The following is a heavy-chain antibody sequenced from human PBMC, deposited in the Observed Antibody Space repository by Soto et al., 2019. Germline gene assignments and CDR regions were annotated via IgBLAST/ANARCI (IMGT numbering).Heavy chain of an antibody. V-gene: IGHV3-53*02. J-gene: IGHJ4*02. D-gene: IGHD6-19*01. CDR2: IYSGGRT. Sequence: EVQLVETGGGLTQPGGSLRLSCAASGFSVSTNYLNWVRQAPGKGLEWVSVIYSGGRTFYADSVKGRFTISRDSSKNTLFLQMSCLRAEDTAVYYCARCSGDFYFDFWGQGTLVTVSS. CDR1: GFSVSTNY. CDR3: ARCSGDFYFDF.